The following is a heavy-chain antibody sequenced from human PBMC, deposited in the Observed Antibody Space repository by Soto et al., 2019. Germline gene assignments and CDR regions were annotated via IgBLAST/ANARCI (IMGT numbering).Heavy chain of an antibody. J-gene: IGHJ4*02. CDR1: DGSISSSNYY. D-gene: IGHD3-10*01. V-gene: IGHV4-39*01. CDR3: ATQGGSGSPLDY. CDR2: IYYGGNT. Sequence: QLQLQESGPGLVKPSETLSLTCTVSDGSISSSNYYWGWIRQPPGKGLEWIGSIYYGGNTYYNASLKSRVTISVDTSKSQFSLELNSLTAADTAVYYCATQGGSGSPLDYWGQGTLVTVSS.